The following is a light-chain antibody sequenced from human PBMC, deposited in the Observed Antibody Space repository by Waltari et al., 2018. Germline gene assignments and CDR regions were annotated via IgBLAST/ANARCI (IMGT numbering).Light chain of an antibody. CDR3: QQYNNWPPLT. CDR2: GAS. J-gene: IGKJ4*01. Sequence: EIVLAQPPPTLSVSPVDRATLSCRASQSVSSNLAWYQQKPGQAPRLLIYGASTRATGIPARFSGSGSGTEFTLTISSLQSEDFAVYYCQQYNNWPPLTFGGGTKVEIK. V-gene: IGKV3-15*01. CDR1: QSVSSN.